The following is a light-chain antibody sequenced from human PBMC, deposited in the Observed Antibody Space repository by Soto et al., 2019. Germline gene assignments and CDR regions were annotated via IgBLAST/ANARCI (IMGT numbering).Light chain of an antibody. CDR2: DAS. Sequence: IVLTQSPATLSLSPGERATLSCMASQSVSTYLAWYQQKPGQAPRLLIYDASNRATGIPARFSGSGSGTDFTLTISSLEPEDFAVYYCQQRSNWPLTFGGRTKVDI. CDR3: QQRSNWPLT. CDR1: QSVSTY. J-gene: IGKJ4*01. V-gene: IGKV3-11*01.